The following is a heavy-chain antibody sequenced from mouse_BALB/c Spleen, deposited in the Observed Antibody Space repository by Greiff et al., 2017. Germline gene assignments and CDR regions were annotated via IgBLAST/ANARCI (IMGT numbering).Heavy chain of an antibody. CDR3: NAGCGSSYGY. D-gene: IGHD1-1*01. Sequence: EVKLMESGAELVRSGASVKLSCTASGFNIKDYYMHWVKQRPEQGLEWIGWIDPENGDTEYAPKFQGKATMTADTSSNTAYLQLSSLTSEDTAVYYCNAGCGSSYGYWGQGTTLTVSS. CDR1: GFNIKDYY. CDR2: IDPENGDT. V-gene: IGHV14-4*02. J-gene: IGHJ2*01.